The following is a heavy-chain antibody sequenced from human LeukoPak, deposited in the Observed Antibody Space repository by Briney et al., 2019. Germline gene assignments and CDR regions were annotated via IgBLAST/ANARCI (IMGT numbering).Heavy chain of an antibody. V-gene: IGHV4-39*01. CDR2: IYYSGST. CDR1: GGSISSSSYY. D-gene: IGHD3-22*01. Sequence: SETLSLTCTVSGGSISSSSYYWGWIRQPPGKGLEWIGSIYYSGSTYYNPSLKSRVTISVDTSKNQFSLKLSSVTAADTAVYYCARRGYDSSGYYYAYWGQGTLVTVSS. J-gene: IGHJ4*02. CDR3: ARRGYDSSGYYYAY.